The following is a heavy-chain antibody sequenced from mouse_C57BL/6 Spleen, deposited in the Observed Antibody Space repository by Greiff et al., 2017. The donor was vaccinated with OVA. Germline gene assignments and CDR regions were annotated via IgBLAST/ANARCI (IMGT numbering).Heavy chain of an antibody. J-gene: IGHJ1*03. D-gene: IGHD1-1*01. V-gene: IGHV1-61*01. Sequence: VQLQQPGAELVRPGSSVKLSCKASGYTFTSYWMDWVKQRPGQGLEWIGNIYPSDSETHYNQKFKDKATLTVDKSSSTAYMQLSSLTSEDSAVYYCAKGYGSSFGGYFDVWGTGTTVTVSS. CDR1: GYTFTSYW. CDR3: AKGYGSSFGGYFDV. CDR2: IYPSDSET.